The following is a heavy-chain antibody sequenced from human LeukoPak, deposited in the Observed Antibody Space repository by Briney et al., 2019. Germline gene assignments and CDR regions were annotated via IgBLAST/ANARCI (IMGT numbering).Heavy chain of an antibody. Sequence: PVGSLTLSCAASGLTFSNYAMQWVRQAPGNGLEWVAVISYDGSNKYYADSVKGRFTISRDNSKNTLYLQMNSLRAEDTAVFYCARDRSSYEYYFDHWGQGTLVTVSS. J-gene: IGHJ4*02. CDR2: ISYDGSNK. CDR1: GLTFSNYA. CDR3: ARDRSSYEYYFDH. D-gene: IGHD3-3*01. V-gene: IGHV3-30-3*01.